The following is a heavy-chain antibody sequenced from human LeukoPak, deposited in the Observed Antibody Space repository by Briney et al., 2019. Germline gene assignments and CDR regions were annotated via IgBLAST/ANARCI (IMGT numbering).Heavy chain of an antibody. CDR1: GFTLSGYW. V-gene: IGHV3-7*01. D-gene: IGHD5-18*01. CDR2: IKEDGSEK. Sequence: GGSLRLSCAASGFTLSGYWMNWVRQAPGKGLEWVTSIKEDGSEKYYVDSVKGRFTISRDNGKNSLYLQMNSLRAEDTAVYYCARHGWIPGYSLPFDIWGQGTMVTVSS. J-gene: IGHJ3*02. CDR3: ARHGWIPGYSLPFDI.